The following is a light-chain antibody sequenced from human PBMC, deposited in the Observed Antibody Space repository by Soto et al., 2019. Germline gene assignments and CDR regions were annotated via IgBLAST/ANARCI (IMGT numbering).Light chain of an antibody. V-gene: IGKV3-20*01. CDR2: GAS. Sequence: EIVLTQSPGTLSLSPGERATLSCRASQSVRSSSLAWYQQKPGQAPRLLIYGASSRATGIPDRFSGSGSGTDFTLTISRLEPEDFAVYYCQQYGSSPPRTCGQGTKVEIK. CDR1: QSVRSSS. CDR3: QQYGSSPPRT. J-gene: IGKJ1*01.